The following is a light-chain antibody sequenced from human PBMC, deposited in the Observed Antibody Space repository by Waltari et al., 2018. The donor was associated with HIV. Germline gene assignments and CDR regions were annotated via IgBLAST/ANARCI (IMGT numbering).Light chain of an antibody. Sequence: QSALTQPASVSGSPGQSITIPCTGPSSDVGGYHYVSWYPQHPGKAPKLMISEVSNRPSGVTNRFSGSKSGNTASLTISGLQVEDEADYYCSSYTSSSTLYVFGTGTKVTVL. V-gene: IGLV2-14*01. CDR2: EVS. CDR3: SSYTSSSTLYV. CDR1: SSDVGGYHY. J-gene: IGLJ1*01.